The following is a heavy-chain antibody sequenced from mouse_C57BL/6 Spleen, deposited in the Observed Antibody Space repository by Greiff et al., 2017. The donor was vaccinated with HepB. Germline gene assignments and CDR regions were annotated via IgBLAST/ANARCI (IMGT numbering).Heavy chain of an antibody. D-gene: IGHD4-1*01. CDR1: GYTFTSYW. CDR3: GREGTSNWAYYAMDY. V-gene: IGHV1-55*01. Sequence: VQLQQPGAELVKPGASVKMSCKASGYTFTSYWITWVKQRPGQGLEWIGDIYPGSGSTNYNEKFKSKATLTVDTSSSTAYMQLSSLTSEDSAVYYCGREGTSNWAYYAMDYWGQGTSVTVSS. J-gene: IGHJ4*01. CDR2: IYPGSGST.